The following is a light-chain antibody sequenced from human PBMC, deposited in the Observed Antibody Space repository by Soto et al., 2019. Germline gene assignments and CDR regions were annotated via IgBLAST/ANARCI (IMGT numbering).Light chain of an antibody. CDR3: QHYNNLPPYT. Sequence: VLSQTRDSLVVSLGDWATIHGRASQRISSNLAWYQQKPGQAPRLIIYGASTRAKGVPARFSGSGSETDFTLTISNLQPEDCAAYYCQHYNNLPPYTFGPGTKVDIK. CDR1: QRISSN. J-gene: IGKJ3*01. CDR2: GAS. V-gene: IGKV3D-15*01.